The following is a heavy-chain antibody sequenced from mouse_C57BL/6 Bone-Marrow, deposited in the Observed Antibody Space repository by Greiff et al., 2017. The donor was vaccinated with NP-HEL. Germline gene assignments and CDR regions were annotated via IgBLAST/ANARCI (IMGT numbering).Heavy chain of an antibody. D-gene: IGHD1-2*01. J-gene: IGHJ3*01. CDR1: GYTFTSYG. CDR3: ARYYGGAGLAY. V-gene: IGHV1-81*01. Sequence: QVQLQQSGAELARPGASVKLSCKASGYTFTSYGISWVKQRTGQGLEWIGEIYPRSGNTYYNEKFKGKATLTADKSSSTAYMELRSLTSEDSAVYFCARYYGGAGLAYWGQGTLVTVSA. CDR2: IYPRSGNT.